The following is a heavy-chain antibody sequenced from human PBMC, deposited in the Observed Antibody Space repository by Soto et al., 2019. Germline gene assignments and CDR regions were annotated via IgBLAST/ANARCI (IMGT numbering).Heavy chain of an antibody. Sequence: SETLSLTCAVYGGPFTNSYWTWIRQPPGKGLEWIGEINHSGSTNYNPSLKSRVTISVDTSKNQFSLKLTSVTAADTAVYYCARATRRSIVYWGQGSLVTVSS. CDR2: INHSGST. CDR3: ARATRRSIVY. J-gene: IGHJ4*02. V-gene: IGHV4-34*01. D-gene: IGHD5-12*01. CDR1: GGPFTNSY.